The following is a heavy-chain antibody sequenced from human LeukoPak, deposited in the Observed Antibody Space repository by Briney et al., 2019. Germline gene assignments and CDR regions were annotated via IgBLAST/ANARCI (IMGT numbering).Heavy chain of an antibody. V-gene: IGHV3-30*18. CDR2: ISYDGSNK. J-gene: IGHJ4*02. CDR3: AKDRGIQLWTFDY. Sequence: GGSLRLSCAASGFTFDDYGMHWVRQAPGKGLEWVAVISYDGSNKYYADSVKGRFTISRDNSKNTLYLQMNSLRAEDTAVYYCAKDRGIQLWTFDYWGQGTLVTVSS. CDR1: GFTFDDYG. D-gene: IGHD5-18*01.